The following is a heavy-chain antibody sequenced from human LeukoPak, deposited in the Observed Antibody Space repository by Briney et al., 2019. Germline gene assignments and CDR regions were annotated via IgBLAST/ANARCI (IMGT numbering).Heavy chain of an antibody. CDR3: ARFPRRPGTSLDY. J-gene: IGHJ4*02. Sequence: SETLSLTCAVYGGSFSGYYWSWIRQPPGKGLEWIGEINHSGSTNYNPSLKSQVTISVDTSKNQFSLKLSSVTAADTAVYYCARFPRRPGTSLDYWGQGTLVTVSS. CDR2: INHSGST. CDR1: GGSFSGYY. V-gene: IGHV4-34*01.